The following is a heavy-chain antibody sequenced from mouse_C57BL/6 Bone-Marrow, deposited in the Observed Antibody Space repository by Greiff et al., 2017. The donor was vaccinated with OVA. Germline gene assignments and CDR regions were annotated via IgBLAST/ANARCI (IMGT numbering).Heavy chain of an antibody. CDR1: GYTFTSYW. CDR2: IDPSDSYT. CDR3: ARGGMRERWLPPMDY. Sequence: QVQLQQPGAELVRPGTSVKLSCKASGYTFTSYWMHWVKQRPGQGLEWIGVIDPSDSYTNYNQKFKGKATLTVDTSSSTAYMQLSSLTSEDSAVYYCARGGMRERWLPPMDYWGQGTSVTVSS. D-gene: IGHD2-3*01. V-gene: IGHV1-59*01. J-gene: IGHJ4*01.